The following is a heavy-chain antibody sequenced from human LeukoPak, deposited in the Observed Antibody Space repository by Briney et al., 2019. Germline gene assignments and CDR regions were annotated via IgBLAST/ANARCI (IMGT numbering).Heavy chain of an antibody. CDR1: GGSISSSSYY. D-gene: IGHD2-2*01. CDR3: ARPPLYPQYCSSTSCYGVGDAFDI. V-gene: IGHV4-39*01. CDR2: IYYSGST. J-gene: IGHJ3*02. Sequence: SETLSLTCTVSGGSISSSSYYWGWIRQPPGKGLEWIGSIYYSGSTYYNPSLKSRVTISVDTSKNQFSLKLSSVTAADTAVYYCARPPLYPQYCSSTSCYGVGDAFDIWGQGTMVTVSS.